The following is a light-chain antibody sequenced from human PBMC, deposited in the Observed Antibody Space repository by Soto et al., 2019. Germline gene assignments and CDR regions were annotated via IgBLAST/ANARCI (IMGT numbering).Light chain of an antibody. CDR1: SSDVGSYNF. CDR3: CSYAGSYTLI. V-gene: IGLV2-11*01. CDR2: DVS. Sequence: QSALTQPPSVSGSPGQSVTISCTGTSSDVGSYNFVSWYQQHPGKAPKFMIYDVSRRPSGVPDRFSGSRSANTASLTISGLQADDEADYYCCSYAGSYTLIFGGGTQLTVL. J-gene: IGLJ2*01.